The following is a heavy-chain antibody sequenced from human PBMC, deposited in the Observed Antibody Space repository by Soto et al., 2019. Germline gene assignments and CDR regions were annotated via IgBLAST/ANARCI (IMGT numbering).Heavy chain of an antibody. Sequence: QVHLVQSGAEGKKPGASVKVSCKGSGYAFTTYGITWVRQAPGQGLEWMGWISAHNGNTNYAQTLKGRVTVTRDTSAGTAYMELRSLRSDDTAVYYCARGGDGDYWGQGALVTVSS. CDR3: ARGGDGDY. CDR1: GYAFTTYG. D-gene: IGHD3-16*01. CDR2: ISAHNGNT. J-gene: IGHJ4*02. V-gene: IGHV1-18*01.